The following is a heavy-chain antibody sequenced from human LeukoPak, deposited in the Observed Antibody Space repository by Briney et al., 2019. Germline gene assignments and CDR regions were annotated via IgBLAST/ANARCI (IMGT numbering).Heavy chain of an antibody. CDR1: GGSINSSSYY. CDR2: IYYSGRT. J-gene: IGHJ4*02. D-gene: IGHD3-22*01. Sequence: SETLSLTCTVSGGSINSSSYYWGWIRQPPGKGLEWVGSIYYSGRTYYNPSLKSRVTISVDTSESHFSLQLSSVTAADTAVYYCARRNYDSSGYYRIWGQGTLVTVSS. CDR3: ARRNYDSSGYYRI. V-gene: IGHV4-39*02.